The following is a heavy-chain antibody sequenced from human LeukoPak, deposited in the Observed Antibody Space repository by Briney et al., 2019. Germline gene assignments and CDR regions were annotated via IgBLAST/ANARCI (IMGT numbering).Heavy chain of an antibody. CDR3: ARFYGFGELFSYGMHV. Sequence: PSETLSLAWTVAGGSVIIDSRSCVRQPPGKGLGSLAYIYYIGSTKYNSPLQSRVTISVDTSKHVLSLKLSSVTAADPAVHYCARFYGFGELFSYGMHVWGQGPTVTVSS. CDR1: GGSVIIDS. CDR2: IYYIGST. J-gene: IGHJ6*02. V-gene: IGHV4-59*02. D-gene: IGHD3-10*01.